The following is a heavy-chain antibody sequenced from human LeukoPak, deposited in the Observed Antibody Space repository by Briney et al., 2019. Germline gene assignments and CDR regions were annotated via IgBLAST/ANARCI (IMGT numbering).Heavy chain of an antibody. Sequence: PGGSLRLSCVDSGXTFSTYAMSWVRQALGKGLEWVSSISASGGSTNYADSVKGRFTISRDISKSTLYLQMNSLTAEDTAVYYCAKGTMVRWDVWGQGTTVTVSS. J-gene: IGHJ6*02. CDR3: AKGTMVRWDV. D-gene: IGHD3-10*01. V-gene: IGHV3-23*01. CDR1: GXTFSTYA. CDR2: ISASGGST.